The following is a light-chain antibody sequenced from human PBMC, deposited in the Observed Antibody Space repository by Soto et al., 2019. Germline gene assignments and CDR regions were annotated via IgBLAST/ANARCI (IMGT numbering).Light chain of an antibody. V-gene: IGKV1-39*01. Sequence: DIQMTQSPTSLSASVGDRVTISCRASQNIRSYLNWYQQIPGKAPNLLIYATSILQTGVPSRFSGSGSGTDVTLTINGLQPEDFATYYCQQGYTTRWTFGQGTKVDIK. CDR3: QQGYTTRWT. J-gene: IGKJ1*01. CDR1: QNIRSY. CDR2: ATS.